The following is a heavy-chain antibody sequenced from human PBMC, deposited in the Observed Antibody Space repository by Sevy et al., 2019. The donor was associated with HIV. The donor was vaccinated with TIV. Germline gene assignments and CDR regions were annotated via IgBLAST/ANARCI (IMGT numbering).Heavy chain of an antibody. CDR3: ATDIGSDFDSGTYFDY. J-gene: IGHJ4*02. CDR1: GFTFSNAW. CDR2: IKSKTDGGTT. D-gene: IGHD3-10*01. Sequence: GGSLRLSCAASGFTFSNAWMSWVRQAPGKGLEWVGHIKSKTDGGTTDYAAPVKGRFTMSRDDSKDTVYLHMNSLKTEDTAVYYCATDIGSDFDSGTYFDYWGQRTLVTVSS. V-gene: IGHV3-15*01.